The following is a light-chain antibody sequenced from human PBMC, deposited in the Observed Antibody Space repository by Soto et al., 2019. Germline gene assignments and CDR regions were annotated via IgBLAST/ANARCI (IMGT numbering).Light chain of an antibody. CDR2: DAS. J-gene: IGKJ5*01. CDR1: QSIYTK. CDR3: QQYNTWPPIT. Sequence: EIEMTQSPATLSVSPGEGATFSCRASQSIYTKVAWYQLKPGQAPRLLIYDASIRATGVPDRFSGSGSGTEFSLTINSLQSEDFGVYFCQQYNTWPPITFGQGTRLEIK. V-gene: IGKV3-15*01.